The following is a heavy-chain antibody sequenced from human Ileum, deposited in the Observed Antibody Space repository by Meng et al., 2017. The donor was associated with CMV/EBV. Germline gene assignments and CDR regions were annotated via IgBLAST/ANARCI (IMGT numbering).Heavy chain of an antibody. Sequence: HVPLQEWVAGLLKPSETLSLTCAVFGGSFTDYYWTWFRQSPGKGLEWIGENTHSGRAYYSSSLTGRATISVDMSKYQFSLKLPSVTAADTAIYYCARRLASGWPDYWGQGTLVTVSS. CDR2: NTHSGRA. CDR1: GGSFTDYY. CDR3: ARRLASGWPDY. D-gene: IGHD3-10*01. J-gene: IGHJ4*02. V-gene: IGHV4-34*01.